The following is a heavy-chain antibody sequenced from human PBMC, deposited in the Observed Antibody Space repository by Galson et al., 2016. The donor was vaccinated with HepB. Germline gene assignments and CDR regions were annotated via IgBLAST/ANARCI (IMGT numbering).Heavy chain of an antibody. V-gene: IGHV1-8*02. D-gene: IGHD3-10*01. CDR2: MNPNSGDT. J-gene: IGHJ4*02. CDR3: ARVRWFRELSYFDY. CDR1: GYTFTTYD. Sequence: SVKVSCKASGYTFTTYDINWVRQAPGQGLEWMGWMNPNSGDTDYARKFQGKVTMTRNTSISTAYMELSSLRSEDTAIYYCARVRWFRELSYFDYWGQGTLVIVSS.